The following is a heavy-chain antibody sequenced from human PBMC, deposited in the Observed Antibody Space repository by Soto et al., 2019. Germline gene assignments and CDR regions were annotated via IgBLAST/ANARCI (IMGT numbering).Heavy chain of an antibody. CDR2: IYYSGST. J-gene: IGHJ4*02. D-gene: IGHD6-13*01. CDR1: GGSISSYY. CDR3: ARVSSWFDFDY. V-gene: IGHV4-59*01. Sequence: PSATLSLTCTVSGGSISSYYWSWIRQPPGKGLEWNGYIYYSGSTNYNPSLKSRVTISLDTSKNQFSLKLSSVTAADTAVYYCARVSSWFDFDYWGQGTLVTVSS.